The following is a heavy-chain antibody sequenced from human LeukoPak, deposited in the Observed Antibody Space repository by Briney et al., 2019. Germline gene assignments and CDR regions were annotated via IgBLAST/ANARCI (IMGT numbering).Heavy chain of an antibody. CDR1: GFTFSTYW. Sequence: GESLRLSCAASGFTFSTYWLHWVRQAPGKGLVWVSRINSDGSGTSYADSVKGRFTISRDNAKNTLYLQMNSLRAEDTAVYYCARACSFGSCHAGDYWGQGILVTVSS. J-gene: IGHJ4*02. V-gene: IGHV3-74*01. CDR2: INSDGSGT. D-gene: IGHD2-15*01. CDR3: ARACSFGSCHAGDY.